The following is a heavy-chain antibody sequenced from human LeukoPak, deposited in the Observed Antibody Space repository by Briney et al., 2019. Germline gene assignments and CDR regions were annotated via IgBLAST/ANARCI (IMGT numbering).Heavy chain of an antibody. CDR2: YYASGST. J-gene: IGHJ4*02. CDR1: GGSIRGYY. Sequence: SETLSLTCTVSGGSIRGYYWSWIRQPPGKRLEWIGRYYASGSTNYNPSLKSRVTMSVDTSKSQFSLKLSSVTAADTAVYYCARDDSPITTVTTFAYWGQGILVTVSS. D-gene: IGHD4-11*01. V-gene: IGHV4-4*07. CDR3: ARDDSPITTVTTFAY.